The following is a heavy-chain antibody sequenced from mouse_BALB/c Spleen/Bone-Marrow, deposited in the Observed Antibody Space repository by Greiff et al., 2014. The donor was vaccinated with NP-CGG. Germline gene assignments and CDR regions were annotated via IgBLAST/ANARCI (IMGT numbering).Heavy chain of an antibody. CDR1: GYTFTSSW. D-gene: IGHD4-1*01. Sequence: VQLQQSGSALVRPGASVKLSCKASGYTFTSSWMHWAKQRPGQGLEWIGEIHPNSGNTNYNEKFKGKATLTVDTSSSTAYVDLSSLTSEDSSGYYCARSGFDYWGQGTTLTVSS. J-gene: IGHJ2*01. V-gene: IGHV1S130*01. CDR2: IHPNSGNT. CDR3: ARSGFDY.